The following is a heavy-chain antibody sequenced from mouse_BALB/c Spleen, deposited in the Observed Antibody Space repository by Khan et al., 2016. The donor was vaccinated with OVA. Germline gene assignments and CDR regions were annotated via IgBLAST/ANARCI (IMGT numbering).Heavy chain of an antibody. CDR2: INTYTGEP. D-gene: IGHD2-14*01. Sequence: QIQLVQSGPELKKPGETVQISCKASGFTFTNYGMNWVKQAPGKGLKWMGWINTYTGEPTFADDFKGRFAFSLATSASTADLQINSLKNEDTATYCCARVGYNGTMDCWGQGTSVTVAS. V-gene: IGHV9-3-1*01. J-gene: IGHJ4*01. CDR3: ARVGYNGTMDC. CDR1: GFTFTNYG.